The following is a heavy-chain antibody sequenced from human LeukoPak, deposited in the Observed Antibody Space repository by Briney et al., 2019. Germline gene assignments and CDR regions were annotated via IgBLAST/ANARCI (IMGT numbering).Heavy chain of an antibody. J-gene: IGHJ5*02. V-gene: IGHV4-34*01. Sequence: SETLSLTCAVYGGSFSGYYWSWIRQPPGKGLECIGEINHSGSTNYNPSLKSRVTISVDTSKNQFSLKLSSVTAADTAVYYCARGPYYYGSGSYYRWFDPWGQGTLVTVSS. CDR1: GGSFSGYY. CDR2: INHSGST. CDR3: ARGPYYYGSGSYYRWFDP. D-gene: IGHD3-10*01.